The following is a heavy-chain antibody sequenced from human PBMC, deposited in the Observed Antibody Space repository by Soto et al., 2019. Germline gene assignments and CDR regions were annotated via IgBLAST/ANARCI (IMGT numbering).Heavy chain of an antibody. CDR1: GGTFSSYA. CDR2: IIPIFGTA. J-gene: IGHJ5*02. D-gene: IGHD3-22*01. V-gene: IGHV1-69*01. CDR3: AQSLGIVVVTTARNWFDP. Sequence: QVQLVQSGAEVKKPGSSVKVSCKASGGTFSSYAISWVRQAPGQGLEWMGAIIPIFGTANYAQKFQGRVTITADESTSTAYMELSSLRSEDTAVYYCAQSLGIVVVTTARNWFDPWGQGTLVTVSS.